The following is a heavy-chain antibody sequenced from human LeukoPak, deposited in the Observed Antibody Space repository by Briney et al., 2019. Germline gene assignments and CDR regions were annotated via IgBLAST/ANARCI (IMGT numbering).Heavy chain of an antibody. V-gene: IGHV1-69*13. D-gene: IGHD1-26*01. Sequence: SVKVSCKASGGTFSSYAISWVRQAPGQGLEWMGGIIPIFGTANYAQKFQGRVTITADESTSTAYMELSSLRSEDTAVYYCARQSTRLFNTGSYYPPPAYDYWGQGTLVIVSS. J-gene: IGHJ4*02. CDR2: IIPIFGTA. CDR1: GGTFSSYA. CDR3: ARQSTRLFNTGSYYPPPAYDY.